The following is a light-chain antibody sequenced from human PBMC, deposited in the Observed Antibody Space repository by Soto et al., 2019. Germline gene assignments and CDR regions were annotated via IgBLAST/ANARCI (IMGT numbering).Light chain of an antibody. CDR2: QDS. J-gene: IGLJ2*01. V-gene: IGLV3-1*01. Sequence: SYELTQPPSVSVSPGQTASITCSGDKLGHKYACWYQQKPGQSPVLVIYQDSKRPSGIPERFSGSNSGNTATLTISGTQAMDEADYCCQAWHSSTVVFGGGTKLTVL. CDR1: KLGHKY. CDR3: QAWHSSTVV.